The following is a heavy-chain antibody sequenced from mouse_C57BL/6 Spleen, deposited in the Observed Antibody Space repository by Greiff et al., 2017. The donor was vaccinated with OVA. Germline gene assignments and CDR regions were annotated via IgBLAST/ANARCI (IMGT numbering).Heavy chain of an antibody. J-gene: IGHJ1*03. V-gene: IGHV1-55*01. Sequence: QVQLQQPGAELVKPGASVKMSCKASGYTFTSYWITWVKQRPGQGLEWIGDIYPGSGSTNYNEKFKSKATLTVDTSSSTAYMQLSSLTSEDSAVYYCARSVGGESYWYFDVWGTGTTVTVSS. CDR3: ARSVGGESYWYFDV. CDR1: GYTFTSYW. CDR2: IYPGSGST.